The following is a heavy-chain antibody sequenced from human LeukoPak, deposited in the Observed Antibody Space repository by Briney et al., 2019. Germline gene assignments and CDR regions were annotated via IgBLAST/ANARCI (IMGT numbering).Heavy chain of an antibody. CDR3: ARSTNLGYYYDSSGYRIVGY. Sequence: SETLSLTRAVYGGSFSGYYWSWIRQPPGKGLEWNGEINHSGSTNYNPSLKSRVTISVDTSKNQFSLKLSSVTAADTAVYYCARSTNLGYYYDSSGYRIVGYWGQGTLVTVSS. CDR1: GGSFSGYY. CDR2: INHSGST. V-gene: IGHV4-34*01. J-gene: IGHJ4*02. D-gene: IGHD3-22*01.